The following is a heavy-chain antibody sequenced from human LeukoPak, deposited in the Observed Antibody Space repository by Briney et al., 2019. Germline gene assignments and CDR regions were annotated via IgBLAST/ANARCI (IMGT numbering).Heavy chain of an antibody. J-gene: IGHJ6*02. V-gene: IGHV1-69*04. CDR3: ASPHDYYGMDV. Sequence: HWASVKVSCKASGGTFSSYAISWVRQAPGQGLEWMGRIIPILGIANYAQKFQGRVTITADKSTSTAYMELSSLRSEDTAVYYCASPHDYYGMDVWGQGTTVTVSS. CDR1: GGTFSSYA. CDR2: IIPILGIA.